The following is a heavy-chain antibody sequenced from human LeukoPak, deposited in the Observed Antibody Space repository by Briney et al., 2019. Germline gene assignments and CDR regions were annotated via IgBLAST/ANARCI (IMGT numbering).Heavy chain of an antibody. CDR3: ARARYCSSTSCYTISWFDP. CDR2: MYYSGST. Sequence: PSETLSLTCTVSGGSISSYYWSWIRQPAGKGLEWIGYMYYSGSTNYNPSLKSRVTISVDTSKNQFSLKLSSVTAADTAVYYCARARYCSSTSCYTISWFDPWGQGTLVTVSS. J-gene: IGHJ5*02. D-gene: IGHD2-2*02. CDR1: GGSISSYY. V-gene: IGHV4-59*08.